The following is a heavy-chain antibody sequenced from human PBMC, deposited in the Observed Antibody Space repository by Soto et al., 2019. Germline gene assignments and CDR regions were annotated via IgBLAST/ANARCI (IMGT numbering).Heavy chain of an antibody. V-gene: IGHV1-18*01. D-gene: IGHD3-10*01. J-gene: IGHJ4*02. Sequence: QVQLVQSGAGVRKLGASLKFSSRAPGYTFPNLVIPGGRRAPGQGLGWMGWISAYKTNIKYAKKFQGRVTLTTDTSTSTAYMELRSLRSDDTAIYYCVRDLDGSGAYYTDFWGQGTLVTVSS. CDR1: GYTFPNLV. CDR3: VRDLDGSGAYYTDF. CDR2: ISAYKTNI.